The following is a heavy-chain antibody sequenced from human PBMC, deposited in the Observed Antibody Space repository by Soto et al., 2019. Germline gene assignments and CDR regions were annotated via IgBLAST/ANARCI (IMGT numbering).Heavy chain of an antibody. CDR2: ISSSGSTI. CDR1: GFTFSSYS. CDR3: ARVSIVVVTLDAFDI. Sequence: PGGSLRLSCAASGFTFSSYSMNWVRQAPGKGLEWVSSISSSGSTIYYADSVKGRFTISRDNAKNSLYLQMNSLRAEDTAVYYCARVSIVVVTLDAFDIWGQGTMVTVSS. D-gene: IGHD3-22*01. J-gene: IGHJ3*02. V-gene: IGHV3-48*04.